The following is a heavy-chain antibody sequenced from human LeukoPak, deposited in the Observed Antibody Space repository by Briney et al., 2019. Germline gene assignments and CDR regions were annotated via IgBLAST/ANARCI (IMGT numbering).Heavy chain of an antibody. CDR1: GYTFTSYD. CDR3: ARGGNWGSTRAFDI. CDR2: MNPNSGNT. J-gene: IGHJ3*02. D-gene: IGHD7-27*01. V-gene: IGHV1-8*01. Sequence: ASVKVSCKASGYTFTSYDINWVRQATGQGLEWMGWMNPNSGNTGYAQKFQGRVTMTRNTSINTTYMELSSLRSENTAVYYCARGGNWGSTRAFDIWGQGTMVTVSS.